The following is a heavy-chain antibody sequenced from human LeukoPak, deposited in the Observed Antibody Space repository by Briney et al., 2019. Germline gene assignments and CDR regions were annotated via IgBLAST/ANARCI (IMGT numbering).Heavy chain of an antibody. D-gene: IGHD3-22*01. V-gene: IGHV3-23*05. CDR2: VHGSGSST. Sequence: GASLRLSCAASGFTFSSFTMNWVRQAPGKGLEWVSVVHGSGSSTYYADSVKGRFTISRDNSKNMLYLQMNGLRAEDTAVYYCAKGGDSSGSHFDCWGQGTLVTVSS. CDR3: AKGGDSSGSHFDC. CDR1: GFTFSSFT. J-gene: IGHJ4*02.